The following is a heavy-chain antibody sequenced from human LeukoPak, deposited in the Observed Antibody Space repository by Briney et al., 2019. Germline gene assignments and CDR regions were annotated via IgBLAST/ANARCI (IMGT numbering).Heavy chain of an antibody. J-gene: IGHJ4*02. CDR2: IYSGGST. CDR1: GFTVSSNY. D-gene: IGHD1-1*01. CDR3: ARITTGTIDY. V-gene: IGHV3-53*01. Sequence: GGSLRLSCAASGFTVSSNYMTWVRQAPGKGLEWVSVIYSGGSTYYADSVKGRFTISRDNSKNTLYLQMNSLRAENTAVYYCARITTGTIDYWGQGTLVTVSS.